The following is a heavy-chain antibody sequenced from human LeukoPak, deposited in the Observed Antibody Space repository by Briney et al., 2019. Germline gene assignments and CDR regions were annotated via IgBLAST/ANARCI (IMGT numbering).Heavy chain of an antibody. V-gene: IGHV1-18*01. CDR2: ISAYNGNT. CDR1: GYTFTSYG. Sequence: GASVKVSCKASGYTFTSYGISWVRQAPGQGLEWMGWISAYNGNTNYAQTLQGRVTMTTDTSTSTAYMELRSLRSDDTAVYYCARDLPPRSWSPFKFDYWGQGTLVTVSS. J-gene: IGHJ4*02. CDR3: ARDLPPRSWSPFKFDY. D-gene: IGHD1-26*01.